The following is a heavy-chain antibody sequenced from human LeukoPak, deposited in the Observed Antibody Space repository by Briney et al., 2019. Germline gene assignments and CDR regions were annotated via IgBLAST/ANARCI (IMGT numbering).Heavy chain of an antibody. CDR1: GFTFSNYW. Sequence: PGGSLRLSCAASGFTFSNYWMSWVRQAPGKGLEWVAEIKQDGSKRYYVDSVKCRFTISRDNAKNSLYLQMNSLRAEDTAVYYCARDRNYCSGGSCYSSVRIYYFDYWGQGILVTVSS. CDR3: ARDRNYCSGGSCYSSVRIYYFDY. D-gene: IGHD2-15*01. CDR2: IKQDGSKR. V-gene: IGHV3-7*01. J-gene: IGHJ4*02.